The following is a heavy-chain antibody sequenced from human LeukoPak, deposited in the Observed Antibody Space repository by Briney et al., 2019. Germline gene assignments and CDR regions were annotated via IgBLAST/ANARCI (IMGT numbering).Heavy chain of an antibody. CDR1: GFTFSDYY. CDR3: AREGSWVSGSYPKPPWGMDV. J-gene: IGHJ6*02. CDR2: ISSSGSTI. Sequence: NPGGSLRLSCAASGFTFSDYYMSWIRQAPGKGLEWVSYISSSGSTIYYADSVKGRFTISRDNAKNSLYLQMNSLRAEDTAVYYCAREGSWVSGSYPKPPWGMDVWGQGTTVTVSS. V-gene: IGHV3-11*01. D-gene: IGHD3-16*02.